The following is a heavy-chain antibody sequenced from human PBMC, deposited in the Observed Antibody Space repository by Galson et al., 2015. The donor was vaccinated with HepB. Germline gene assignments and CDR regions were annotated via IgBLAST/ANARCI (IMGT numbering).Heavy chain of an antibody. J-gene: IGHJ6*02. Sequence: SLRLSCAASGFTVSSNYMSWVRQAPGKGLEWVSVIYSGGSTYYADSVKGRFTISRDNSKNTLYLQMNSLRAEDTAVYYCARSAKYYDFWSGYSDYYYYGMDVWGQGTTVTVSS. CDR3: ARSAKYYDFWSGYSDYYYYGMDV. CDR2: IYSGGST. D-gene: IGHD3-3*01. CDR1: GFTVSSNY. V-gene: IGHV3-53*01.